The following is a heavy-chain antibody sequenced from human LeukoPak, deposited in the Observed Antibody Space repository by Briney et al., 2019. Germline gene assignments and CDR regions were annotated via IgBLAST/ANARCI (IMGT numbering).Heavy chain of an antibody. CDR1: XXXXSXXA. Sequence: XLRLSCAXXXXXXSXXAMHXXRXAPXXXLEXXXVXSXDGSNKYYADSVKGRFTISRDNSKNTLYLQMNSLRAEDTAVYYCARDVIQLWLVGYYGMDVWGQGTTVTVSS. D-gene: IGHD5-18*01. CDR2: XSXDGSNK. J-gene: IGHJ6*02. CDR3: ARDVIQLWLVGYYGMDV. V-gene: IGHV3-30-3*01.